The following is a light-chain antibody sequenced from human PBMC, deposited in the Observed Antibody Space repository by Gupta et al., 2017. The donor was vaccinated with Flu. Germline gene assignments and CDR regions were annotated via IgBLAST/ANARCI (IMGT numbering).Light chain of an antibody. CDR1: ALPKKY. J-gene: IGLJ2*01. CDR2: EDT. V-gene: IGLV3-10*01. Sequence: SSALTQPPSVSVSPGQTARITCSGDALPKKYTYWYQQKSGQAPFLVIYEDTKRPSGIPARFSASSSGTMASLTISAAQVEDEADFYCFSTDNSGNHRVFGGGTKLTVL. CDR3: FSTDNSGNHRV.